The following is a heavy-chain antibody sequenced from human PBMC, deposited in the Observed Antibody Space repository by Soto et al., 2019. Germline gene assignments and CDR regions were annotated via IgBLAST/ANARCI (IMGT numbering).Heavy chain of an antibody. CDR3: ARVSVQYQLLRGSGSYYYYMDV. V-gene: IGHV3-7*01. J-gene: IGHJ6*03. D-gene: IGHD2-2*01. CDR2: IKQDGSAK. Sequence: GGSLRLSCAASGFTFSSYWMTWVRQAPGKGLEWVANIKQDGSAKYYVDSVEGRFTISRDNAKNSLYLQMSSLRAEDTAVYYCARVSVQYQLLRGSGSYYYYMDVWGKGTTVTVSS. CDR1: GFTFSSYW.